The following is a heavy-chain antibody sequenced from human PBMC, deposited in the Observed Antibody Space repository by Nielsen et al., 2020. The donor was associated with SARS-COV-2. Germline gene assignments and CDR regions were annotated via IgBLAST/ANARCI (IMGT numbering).Heavy chain of an antibody. V-gene: IGHV3-53*01. CDR3: ARVDYGGNEYFQH. Sequence: GESLKISCAASGFTVSSNYMSWVRQAPGKGLEWVSVIYSGGSTYYADSVKGRFTISRDNSKNTLYLQMNSLRAEDTAVYYCARVDYGGNEYFQHWGQGTLVTVSS. CDR2: IYSGGST. D-gene: IGHD4-23*01. CDR1: GFTVSSNY. J-gene: IGHJ1*01.